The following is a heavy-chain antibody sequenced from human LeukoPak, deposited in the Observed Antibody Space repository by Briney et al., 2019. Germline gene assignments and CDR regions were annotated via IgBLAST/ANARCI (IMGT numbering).Heavy chain of an antibody. Sequence: SETLSLTCAVSGGSISSGGYSWSWIRQPPGKGLDWIGYIYHSGSTYYNPSLKSRVTISVDRSKNQFSLKLSSVTAADTAVYYCARGTDYGDYYFDYWGQGNLVTVSS. D-gene: IGHD4-17*01. CDR3: ARGTDYGDYYFDY. CDR2: IYHSGST. CDR1: GGSISSGGYS. J-gene: IGHJ4*02. V-gene: IGHV4-30-2*01.